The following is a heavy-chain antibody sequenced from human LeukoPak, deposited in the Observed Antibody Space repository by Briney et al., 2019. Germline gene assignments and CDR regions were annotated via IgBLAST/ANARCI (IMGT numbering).Heavy chain of an antibody. CDR1: GFTVSSNY. Sequence: PGGSLRLSCAASGFTVSSNYMSWVRQAPGKGLEWDSVIYSGGSTYYADSVKGRFTISRDNSKNTLYLQMNSLRAEDTAVYYCARLQYPNTADRDAFDIWGQGTMVTVSS. V-gene: IGHV3-66*02. J-gene: IGHJ3*02. D-gene: IGHD4-11*01. CDR2: IYSGGST. CDR3: ARLQYPNTADRDAFDI.